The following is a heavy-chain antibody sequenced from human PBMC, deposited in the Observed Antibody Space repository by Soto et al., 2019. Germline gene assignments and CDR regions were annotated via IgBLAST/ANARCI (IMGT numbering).Heavy chain of an antibody. V-gene: IGHV3-48*02. CDR1: GFTFSSYS. Sequence: EVQLVESGGGLVQPGGSLRLSCAASGFTFSSYSMNWVSQAPGTGLEWVSYISSSSSTIYYADSVKGRFTISRDNAKNSLYLQMNSLRDEYTAVYYCAREAIAVLNWFDPWCQGTLVTVSS. D-gene: IGHD6-19*01. J-gene: IGHJ5*02. CDR2: ISSSSSTI. CDR3: AREAIAVLNWFDP.